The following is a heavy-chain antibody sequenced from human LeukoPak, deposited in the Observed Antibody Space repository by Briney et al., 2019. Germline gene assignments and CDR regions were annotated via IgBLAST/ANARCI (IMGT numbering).Heavy chain of an antibody. Sequence: SVKFSCKASGGTFSSYAISWVRQAPGQGLEWMGGIIPIFGTANYAQKFQGRVTITTDESTSTAYMELSSLRSEDTAVYYCARDRGSTATVVTLGHSGEFDYWGQGTLVTVSS. D-gene: IGHD4-23*01. V-gene: IGHV1-69*05. CDR3: ARDRGSTATVVTLGHSGEFDY. CDR1: GGTFSSYA. CDR2: IIPIFGTA. J-gene: IGHJ4*02.